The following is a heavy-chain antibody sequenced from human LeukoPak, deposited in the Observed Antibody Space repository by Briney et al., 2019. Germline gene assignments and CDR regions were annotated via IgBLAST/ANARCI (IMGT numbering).Heavy chain of an antibody. J-gene: IGHJ3*02. Sequence: PGGSLRLSCAASGFTFSTYEMNWVRQAPGKGLEWVSYISISGSTIYYADSVKGRFTISRDNAKNSLYLQMNSLRAEDTAVYYCAREYDILTGYYRGAFDIWGQGTMVTVSS. CDR1: GFTFSTYE. CDR2: ISISGSTI. CDR3: AREYDILTGYYRGAFDI. D-gene: IGHD3-9*01. V-gene: IGHV3-48*03.